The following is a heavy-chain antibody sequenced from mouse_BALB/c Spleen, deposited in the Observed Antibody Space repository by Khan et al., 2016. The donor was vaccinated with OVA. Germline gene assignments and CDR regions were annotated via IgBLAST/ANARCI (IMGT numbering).Heavy chain of an antibody. Sequence: EVQLQESGPSLVKPSQTLSLTCSVTGDSITRGYWNWIRKFPGNKLDYMGYISHSGNTYCNPSLKSRISTTRYTSKNHNYLQLNSVTTDDTATSYCACELRGFDYWGQGTLVTVSA. V-gene: IGHV3-8*02. CDR2: ISHSGNT. J-gene: IGHJ3*01. CDR3: ACELRGFDY. CDR1: GDSITRGY. D-gene: IGHD1-1*01.